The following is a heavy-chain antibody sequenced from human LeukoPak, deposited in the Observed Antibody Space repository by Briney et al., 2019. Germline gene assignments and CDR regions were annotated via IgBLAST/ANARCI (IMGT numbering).Heavy chain of an antibody. CDR3: ARESGSMRWFDP. V-gene: IGHV4-4*07. CDR2: MSTSGNS. Sequence: SETLSLTCTVSGGSISGYYWSWIRQPAGKGLKWIGRMSTSGNSNYIPSLVSRVTMSVDTSKNQFSLNLSSVTAADTAVYYCARESGSMRWFDPWGQGTLVTVSS. D-gene: IGHD6-25*01. CDR1: GGSISGYY. J-gene: IGHJ5*02.